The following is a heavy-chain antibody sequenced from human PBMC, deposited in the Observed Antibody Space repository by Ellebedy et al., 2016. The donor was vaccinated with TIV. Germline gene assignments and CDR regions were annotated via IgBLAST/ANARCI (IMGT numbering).Heavy chain of an antibody. CDR2: INWHSGTI. D-gene: IGHD3-10*01. CDR3: AKATMARYYYFGMDV. V-gene: IGHV3-9*01. Sequence: GGSLRLSXAASGFNFDDFAMYWVRQAPGKGLEWVSGINWHSGTIGYADSVKGRFTITRDNAKDSLYLQMDSLREEDTALYYCAKATMARYYYFGMDVWGQGTTVIVSS. J-gene: IGHJ6*02. CDR1: GFNFDDFA.